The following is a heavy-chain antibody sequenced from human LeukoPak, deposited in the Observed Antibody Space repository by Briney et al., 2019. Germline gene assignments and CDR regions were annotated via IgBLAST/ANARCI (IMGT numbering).Heavy chain of an antibody. CDR3: AHSCYGSGTQGRGYFDY. V-gene: IGHV2-5*02. Sequence: SGPTLVKPIQTLTLTCTFSGFSLSTSGVGVGWIRQPPGKALEWLVLIYWDDDKRYSPSLKSRLTITKDTSKNQVVLTMTNMDPVDTATYYCAHSCYGSGTQGRGYFDYWGQGTLVTVSS. D-gene: IGHD3-10*01. CDR1: GFSLSTSGVG. CDR2: IYWDDDK. J-gene: IGHJ4*02.